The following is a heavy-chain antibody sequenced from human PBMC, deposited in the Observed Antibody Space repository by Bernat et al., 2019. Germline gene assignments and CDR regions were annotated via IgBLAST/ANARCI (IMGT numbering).Heavy chain of an antibody. CDR1: GGSFSGYY. D-gene: IGHD6-19*01. J-gene: IGHJ3*02. CDR2: INHSGST. CDR3: AKDESSGWPYDAFDI. V-gene: IGHV4-34*01. Sequence: QVPLQQWGAGLLKPSETLSLTCAVYGGSFSGYYWSWIRQPPGKGLEWIGEINHSGSTNYNPSLKSRVTISRDTSKNQFSLKLSSVTAADTAVYYCAKDESSGWPYDAFDIWGQGTMVTVSS.